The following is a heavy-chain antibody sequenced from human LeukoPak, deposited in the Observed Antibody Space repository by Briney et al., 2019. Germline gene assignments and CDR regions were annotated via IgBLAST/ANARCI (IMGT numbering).Heavy chain of an antibody. CDR1: GYTFSNYG. CDR2: ISAYNGNT. V-gene: IGHV1-18*01. Sequence: ASVKVSCKASGYTFSNYGISWVRQAPGQGLEWMGWISAYNGNTNYAQKLQGRVTMTTDTSTSTAYMELRSLRSDDTAVYYCARDPMGYSYGYYFDYWGQGTLVTVSS. J-gene: IGHJ4*02. D-gene: IGHD5-18*01. CDR3: ARDPMGYSYGYYFDY.